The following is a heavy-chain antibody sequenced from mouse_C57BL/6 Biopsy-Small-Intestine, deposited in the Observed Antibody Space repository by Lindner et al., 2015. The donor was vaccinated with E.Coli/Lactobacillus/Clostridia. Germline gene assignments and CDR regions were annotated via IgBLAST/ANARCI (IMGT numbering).Heavy chain of an antibody. CDR1: GYTFTSYW. V-gene: IGHV1-7*01. CDR2: INPSSGYT. J-gene: IGHJ4*01. D-gene: IGHD1-1*01. Sequence: VQLQESGAELVRPGSSVKLSCKASGYTFTSYWMHWVKQRPGQGLEWIGYINPSSGYTKYNQKFKDKATLTADKSSSTAYMQLSSLTYEDSAVYYCARRYGSYAMDYWGQGTSVTVSS. CDR3: ARRYGSYAMDY.